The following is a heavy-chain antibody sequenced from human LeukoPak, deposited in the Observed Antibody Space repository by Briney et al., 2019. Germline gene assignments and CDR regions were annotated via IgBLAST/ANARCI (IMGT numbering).Heavy chain of an antibody. V-gene: IGHV3-49*03. CDR3: SRGSGWLSVY. J-gene: IGHJ4*02. CDR2: ISGGTT. CDR1: GFTFGDYL. Sequence: GGSLRLSCTASGFTFGDYLMSWFRQAPGKGLEWIGFISGGTTECAASVKGRFTISSDDSTSIAYLQMNSLTTEDTAVYYCSRGSGWLSVYWGQGTLVTVSS. D-gene: IGHD6-19*01.